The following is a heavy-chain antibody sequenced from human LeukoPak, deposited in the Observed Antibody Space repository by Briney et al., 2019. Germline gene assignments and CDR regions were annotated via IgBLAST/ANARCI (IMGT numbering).Heavy chain of an antibody. Sequence: GGSLRLSCVVSEFTFSSYDMSWVRQAPGKGLEWVSSISGDGGGTYYADSVKGRFTISRDNSKNTLYLQMNSLRAEDTAVYYCAKGTARFGELSPWYWGQGTPVTVSS. J-gene: IGHJ4*02. CDR3: AKGTARFGELSPWY. D-gene: IGHD3-10*01. CDR1: EFTFSSYD. V-gene: IGHV3-23*01. CDR2: ISGDGGGT.